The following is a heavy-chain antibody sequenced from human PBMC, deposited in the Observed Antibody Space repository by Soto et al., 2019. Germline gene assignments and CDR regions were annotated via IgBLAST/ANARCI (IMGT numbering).Heavy chain of an antibody. CDR3: ARGGGGFLPYGFEP. CDR1: GFTFSIYE. D-gene: IGHD2-15*01. Sequence: PGGSRRLSCVAYGFTFSIYEMNWVRQAPGKGLGWVSYISSSGSTIYYADSVKGRFTISRDHAKNSLYLQMNSLRAEDTAVYYCARGGGGFLPYGFEPWGPGRRVTVSS. J-gene: IGHJ5*01. CDR2: ISSSGSTI. V-gene: IGHV3-48*03.